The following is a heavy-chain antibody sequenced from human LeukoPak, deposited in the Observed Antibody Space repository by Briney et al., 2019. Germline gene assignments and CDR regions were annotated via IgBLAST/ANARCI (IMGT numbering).Heavy chain of an antibody. CDR2: ISGSGGST. CDR1: GFTFSSYA. V-gene: IGHV3-23*01. D-gene: IGHD3-9*01. CDR3: AKLSGYDILTGYPPAYYFDY. J-gene: IGHJ4*02. Sequence: GGSLRLSCAASGFTFSSYAMSWVRQAPGKGLEWVSAISGSGGSTYYADSVKGRFTISRDNSKNTLYLQMNSLRAEDTAVYYCAKLSGYDILTGYPPAYYFDYWGQGTLVTVSS.